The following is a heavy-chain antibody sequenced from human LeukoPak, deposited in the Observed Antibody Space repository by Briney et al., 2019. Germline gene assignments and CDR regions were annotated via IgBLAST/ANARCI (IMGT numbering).Heavy chain of an antibody. D-gene: IGHD6-19*01. J-gene: IGHJ4*02. CDR2: ISSSGSTI. Sequence: GGSLRLSCAASGFTFSSYAMSWVRQAPGKGLEWVSYISSSGSTIYYADSVKGRFTISRDNAKNSLYLQMNSLRAEDTAVYYCARAKQWLVQFDYWGQGTLVTVSS. V-gene: IGHV3-48*03. CDR1: GFTFSSYA. CDR3: ARAKQWLVQFDY.